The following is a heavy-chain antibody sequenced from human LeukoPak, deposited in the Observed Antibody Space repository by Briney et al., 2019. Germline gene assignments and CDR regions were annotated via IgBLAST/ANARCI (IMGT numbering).Heavy chain of an antibody. CDR3: ARKSQQLNWFDP. CDR1: GGSISSSSYY. Sequence: SETLSLTCTVSGGSISSSSYYWGWIRQPPRKGLEWIGSIYYSGSTYYNPSLKSRVTISVDTSKNQFSLKLSSVTAADTAVYYCARKSQQLNWFDPWGRGTLVTVSS. CDR2: IYYSGST. J-gene: IGHJ5*02. D-gene: IGHD6-13*01. V-gene: IGHV4-39*07.